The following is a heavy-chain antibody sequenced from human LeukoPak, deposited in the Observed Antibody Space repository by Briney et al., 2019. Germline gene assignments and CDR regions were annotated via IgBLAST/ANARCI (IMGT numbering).Heavy chain of an antibody. CDR1: GFTFSSYA. J-gene: IGHJ4*02. CDR3: AKGYGSGQNYYLDY. V-gene: IGHV3-23*01. Sequence: GGSLRLSCAASGFTFSSYAMSWVRQAPGKGLEWVSAISGSGGSTYYADSVKGRFTISRDNSKNTLYLQMNSLRAEDTAVYYCAKGYGSGQNYYLDYWGQGTLVTVSS. D-gene: IGHD3-10*01. CDR2: ISGSGGST.